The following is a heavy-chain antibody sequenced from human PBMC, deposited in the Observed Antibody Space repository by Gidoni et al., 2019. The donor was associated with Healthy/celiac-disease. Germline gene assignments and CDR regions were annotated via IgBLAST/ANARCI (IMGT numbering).Heavy chain of an antibody. CDR1: GFTFSSYS. J-gene: IGHJ5*02. Sequence: EVQLVESGGGLVKPGGSLRLSCAASGFTFSSYSMNWVRQAPGKGLEWVSSISSSSSYIYYADAVKGRFTISRDNAKNSLYLQMNSLRAEDTAVYYCARDRVVVAATPGYNWFDPWGQGTLVTVSS. CDR2: ISSSSSYI. CDR3: ARDRVVVAATPGYNWFDP. V-gene: IGHV3-21*01. D-gene: IGHD2-15*01.